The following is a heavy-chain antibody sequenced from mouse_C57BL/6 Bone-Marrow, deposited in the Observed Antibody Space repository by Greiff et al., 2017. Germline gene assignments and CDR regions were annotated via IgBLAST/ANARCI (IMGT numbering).Heavy chain of an antibody. D-gene: IGHD1-1*01. CDR2: IGPGSGST. V-gene: IGHV1-77*01. J-gene: IGHJ4*01. Sequence: QVQLQQSGAELVKPGASVKISCKASGYTFTDYYINWVKQRPGQGLEWIGKIGPGSGSTYYNEKFKGKATLTADKSSSTAYMQLSSLTSEDSAVYFCARGKDFYYLVYYAMDYWGQGTSVTVSS. CDR1: GYTFTDYY. CDR3: ARGKDFYYLVYYAMDY.